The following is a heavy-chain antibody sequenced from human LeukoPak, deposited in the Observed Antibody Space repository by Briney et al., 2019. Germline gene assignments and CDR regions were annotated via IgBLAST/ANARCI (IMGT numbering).Heavy chain of an antibody. CDR1: GFTFSSYS. CDR3: AREVDIVVVPAIDAFDI. J-gene: IGHJ3*02. D-gene: IGHD2-2*03. CDR2: ISSSSSTI. Sequence: PGGSLRLSCAASGFTFSSYSMNWVRQAPGKGLEWVSYISSSSSTIYYADSVKGRFTISRDNAKNSLYLQMNSLRAEDTAVYYCAREVDIVVVPAIDAFDIWGQGTMVTVSS. V-gene: IGHV3-48*01.